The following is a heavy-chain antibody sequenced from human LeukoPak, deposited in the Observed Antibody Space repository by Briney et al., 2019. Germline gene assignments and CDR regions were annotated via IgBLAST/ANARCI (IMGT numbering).Heavy chain of an antibody. CDR1: GGSITSFY. CDR2: IYFTGST. J-gene: IGHJ5*02. V-gene: IGHV4-59*08. Sequence: SETLSLTCTVSGGSITSFYWSWIRQPPGKGLEWIGYIYFTGSTTYNPSFKSRVTIALDTSKNQFSLQLSSVTAADTAVYYCARAVGSSYCSGGSCYSCRFDPWGQGTQVTVSS. CDR3: ARAVGSSYCSGGSCYSCRFDP. D-gene: IGHD2-15*01.